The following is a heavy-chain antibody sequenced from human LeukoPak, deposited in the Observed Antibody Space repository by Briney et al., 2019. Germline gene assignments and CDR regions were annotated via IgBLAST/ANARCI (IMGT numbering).Heavy chain of an antibody. D-gene: IGHD5-12*01. V-gene: IGHV4-4*07. CDR3: ARDRRRDGYNSGRAFDI. J-gene: IGHJ3*02. Sequence: MPSETLSLTCTVSGGSISSYYWSWIRQPAGKGLEWIGRIYTSGSTNYNPSLKSRVTMSVDTSKNQFSLKLSSVTAADTAVYYCARDRRRDGYNSGRAFDIWGQGTMVTVSS. CDR1: GGSISSYY. CDR2: IYTSGST.